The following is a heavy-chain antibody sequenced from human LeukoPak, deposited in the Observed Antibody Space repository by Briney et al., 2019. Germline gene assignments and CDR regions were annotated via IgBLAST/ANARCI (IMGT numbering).Heavy chain of an antibody. D-gene: IGHD2-2*01. CDR2: INHSGST. V-gene: IGHV4-34*01. Sequence: PSETLSLTCAVYGGSFGGYYWSWIRQPPGKGLEWIGEINHSGSTNYNPSLKSRVTISVDTSKNQFSLKLSSVTAADTAVYYCARGDGYCSSTSCYGDLFDYWGQGTLVTVSS. J-gene: IGHJ4*02. CDR1: GGSFGGYY. CDR3: ARGDGYCSSTSCYGDLFDY.